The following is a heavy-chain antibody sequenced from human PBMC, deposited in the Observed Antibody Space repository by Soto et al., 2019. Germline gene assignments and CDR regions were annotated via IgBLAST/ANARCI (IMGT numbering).Heavy chain of an antibody. Sequence: QVQLVESGGGVVQPGRSLRLSCAASGFTFSSYGMHWVRQAPGKGLEWVAVISYDGSNKYYADSVKGRFTISRDNSKTTLYLQMNSLRAEDTAVYYCAKLRSGSYDEDAFDIWGQGTMVTVSS. CDR3: AKLRSGSYDEDAFDI. D-gene: IGHD1-26*01. CDR1: GFTFSSYG. V-gene: IGHV3-30*18. CDR2: ISYDGSNK. J-gene: IGHJ3*02.